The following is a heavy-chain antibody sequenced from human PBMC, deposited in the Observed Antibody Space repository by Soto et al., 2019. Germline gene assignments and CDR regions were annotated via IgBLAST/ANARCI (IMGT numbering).Heavy chain of an antibody. CDR1: GGSISSCGYS. V-gene: IGHV4-30-2*01. J-gene: IGHJ4*02. CDR2: IYHSGSI. D-gene: IGHD3-10*01. CDR3: ARGPPHYY. Sequence: PSETLSLTCAVSGGSISSCGYSWSWIRQPPGKGLEWIGYIYHSGSIYYNPSLKSRVTISVDRSKNQFSLKLSSVTAADTAIYYCARGPPHYYWGQGTLVTVSS.